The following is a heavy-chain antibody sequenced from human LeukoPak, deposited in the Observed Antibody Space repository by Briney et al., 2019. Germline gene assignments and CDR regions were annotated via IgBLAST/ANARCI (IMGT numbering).Heavy chain of an antibody. Sequence: PGGSLRLSCAASGFTFDDYTMHWVRQAPGKGLEWVSLISWDGGSTYYADSVKGRFTISRDNSKNSLYLQMNSLRTEDTALYYCVKGPMTTVTKVFDYWGQGTLVTVSS. D-gene: IGHD4-17*01. V-gene: IGHV3-43*01. CDR3: VKGPMTTVTKVFDY. CDR2: ISWDGGST. CDR1: GFTFDDYT. J-gene: IGHJ4*02.